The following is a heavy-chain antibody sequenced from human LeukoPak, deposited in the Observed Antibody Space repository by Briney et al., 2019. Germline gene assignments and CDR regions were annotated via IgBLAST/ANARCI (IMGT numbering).Heavy chain of an antibody. Sequence: ESSETLSLTCTVSGGSISSHYWSWIRQPPGKGLEWIGYIYHTGNTNYNPSLRSRVTMSIDTSKNQFSLKLSSVTAADTAVYYCARGHLYCAGGTCSDYWGQGTLVTVSS. D-gene: IGHD2-15*01. J-gene: IGHJ4*02. V-gene: IGHV4-59*11. CDR2: IYHTGNT. CDR3: ARGHLYCAGGTCSDY. CDR1: GGSISSHY.